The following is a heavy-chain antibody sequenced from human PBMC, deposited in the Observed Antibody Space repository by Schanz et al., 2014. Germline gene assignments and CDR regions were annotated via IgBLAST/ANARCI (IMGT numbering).Heavy chain of an antibody. CDR3: ARGVARERYSDWLELDY. J-gene: IGHJ4*02. D-gene: IGHD3-9*01. V-gene: IGHV3-30*04. CDR2: ISSDGFNK. CDR1: RFTFSTYA. Sequence: VQLVESGGGVVQPGGSLGLSCAASRFTFSTYAMHWVRQAPGKGLGWLAVISSDGFNKFYADSVKGRFTISRDSPKNRLYLQMNSLRPEDSGVYYCARGVARERYSDWLELDYWGQGTLVTVSS.